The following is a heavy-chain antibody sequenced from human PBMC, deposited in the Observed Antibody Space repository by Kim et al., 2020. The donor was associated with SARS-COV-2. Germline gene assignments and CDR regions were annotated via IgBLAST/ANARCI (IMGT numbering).Heavy chain of an antibody. V-gene: IGHV3-11*06. CDR2: ISSSSSYT. J-gene: IGHJ2*01. CDR1: GFTFSDYY. D-gene: IGHD2-21*02. CDR3: ARPYCGGDCYVSSRDWYFDL. Sequence: GGSLRLSCAASGFTFSDYYMSWIRQAPGKGLEWVSYISSSSSYTNYADSVKGRFTISRDNAKNSLYLQMNSLRAEDTAVYYCARPYCGGDCYVSSRDWYFDLWGRGTLVTVSS.